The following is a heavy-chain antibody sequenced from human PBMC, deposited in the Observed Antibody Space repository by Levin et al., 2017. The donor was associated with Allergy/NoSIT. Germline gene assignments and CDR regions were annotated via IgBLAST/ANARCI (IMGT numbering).Heavy chain of an antibody. J-gene: IGHJ4*02. Sequence: SETLSLTCAVYGGSFSDYYWSWIRQPPGKGLEWIGEVNHSGSTNCNPSLKSRVSLSVDTSKSQFSLKLTSVTAADTAVYYCARFKGSGSYYSQFDYWGQGILVTVSS. CDR2: VNHSGST. CDR3: ARFKGSGSYYSQFDY. CDR1: GGSFSDYY. V-gene: IGHV4-34*01. D-gene: IGHD3-10*01.